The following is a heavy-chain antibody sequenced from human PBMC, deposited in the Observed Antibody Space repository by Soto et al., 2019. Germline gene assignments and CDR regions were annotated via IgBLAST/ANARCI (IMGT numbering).Heavy chain of an antibody. J-gene: IGHJ5*02. Sequence: PSETLSLTCTVSGCSISSGGYYWSWIRQHPGKGLEWIGYIYYSGSTYYNPSLKSRVTISVDTSKNQFSLKLSSVTAADTAAYYCARDRNYYGSGSYYIDWFDPWGQGTLVTVSS. V-gene: IGHV4-31*03. CDR2: IYYSGST. CDR3: ARDRNYYGSGSYYIDWFDP. D-gene: IGHD3-10*01. CDR1: GCSISSGGYY.